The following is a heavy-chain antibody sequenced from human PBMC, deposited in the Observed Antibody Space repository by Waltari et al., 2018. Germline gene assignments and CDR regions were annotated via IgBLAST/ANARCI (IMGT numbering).Heavy chain of an antibody. CDR3: AKVGEYDGHYHFDY. CDR1: GFTFSTSA. Sequence: EVRLLAAGGGLVQPGGSLRLSCAAFGFTFSTSALSGGRQAPGEGLEWVSVFYSGGRTYYPDSVKGRFTISRDNSKNTVYLQMNSLRAEDTAVYYCAKVGEYDGHYHFDYWGQGALVTVSS. D-gene: IGHD3-10*01. CDR2: FYSGGRT. V-gene: IGHV3-23*03. J-gene: IGHJ4*02.